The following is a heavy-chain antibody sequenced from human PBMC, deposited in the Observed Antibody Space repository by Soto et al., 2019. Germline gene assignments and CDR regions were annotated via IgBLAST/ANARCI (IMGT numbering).Heavy chain of an antibody. CDR3: ARGGYYDSSGYSPYYWFDP. CDR1: GGTFSSYA. V-gene: IGHV1-69*13. Sequence: SVNFSCKASGGTFSSYAISWVRQAPGQGLEWMGGIIPIFGTANYAQKFQGRVTITADESTSTAYMELSSLRSEDTAVYYCARGGYYDSSGYSPYYWFDPWGQGTLVTVSS. J-gene: IGHJ5*02. D-gene: IGHD3-22*01. CDR2: IIPIFGTA.